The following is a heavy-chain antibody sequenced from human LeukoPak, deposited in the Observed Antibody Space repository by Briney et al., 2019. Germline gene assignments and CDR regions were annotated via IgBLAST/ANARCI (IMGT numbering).Heavy chain of an antibody. Sequence: ASVKVSCKASGYTFAGYYMHWVRQAPGQGLEWMGWINPNSGGTNYAQKFQGRVTMTRDTSIGTAYMELSRLRSDDTAVYYCARRDCNSFKCFSLDYWGQGILVTVSS. V-gene: IGHV1-2*02. D-gene: IGHD2/OR15-2a*01. CDR1: GYTFAGYY. J-gene: IGHJ4*02. CDR3: ARRDCNSFKCFSLDY. CDR2: INPNSGGT.